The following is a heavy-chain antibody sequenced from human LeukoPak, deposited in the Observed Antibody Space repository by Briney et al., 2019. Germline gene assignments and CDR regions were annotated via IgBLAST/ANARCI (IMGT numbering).Heavy chain of an antibody. D-gene: IGHD3-9*01. CDR3: AKWGDYDVITSYYDSDF. V-gene: IGHV3-23*01. J-gene: IGHJ4*02. Sequence: GGSLRLSCAASGFIFRNYAMSWVRQAPGKGLEWVSAITGSGDTTYYADSVKGRFTISRDNSKNTLYVEMDTLRAEDTAVYYCAKWGDYDVITSYYDSDFWGQGTLVTVSS. CDR1: GFIFRNYA. CDR2: ITGSGDTT.